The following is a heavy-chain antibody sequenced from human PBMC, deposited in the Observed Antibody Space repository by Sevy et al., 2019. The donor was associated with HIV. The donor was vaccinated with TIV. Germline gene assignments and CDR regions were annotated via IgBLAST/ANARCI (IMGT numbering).Heavy chain of an antibody. CDR1: GFTFSSYA. CDR2: ISGSGGST. V-gene: IGHV3-23*01. J-gene: IGHJ4*02. Sequence: GESLKISCAASGFTFSSYAMSWVRQAPGKGLEWVSAISGSGGSTYYADSVKGRFTISRDNSKNTLYLQMNSLRAEDTAVYYCATFSSWYDYWGQGTLVTVSS. D-gene: IGHD6-13*01. CDR3: ATFSSWYDY.